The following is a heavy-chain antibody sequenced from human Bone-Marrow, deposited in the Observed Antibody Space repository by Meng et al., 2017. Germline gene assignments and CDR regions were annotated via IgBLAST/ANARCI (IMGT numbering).Heavy chain of an antibody. CDR2: IYSGGST. V-gene: IGHV3-53*04. D-gene: IGHD3-22*01. CDR1: GFTVSSNY. CDR3: ARDRGYYDSSGRFRSYYYGMDV. J-gene: IGHJ6*02. Sequence: GESLKISCAASGFTVSSNYMSWVRQAPGKGLEWVSVIYSGGSTYYADSVKGRFTISRHNSKNTLYLQMNSLRAEDTAVYYCARDRGYYDSSGRFRSYYYGMDVWGQGTTVTVSS.